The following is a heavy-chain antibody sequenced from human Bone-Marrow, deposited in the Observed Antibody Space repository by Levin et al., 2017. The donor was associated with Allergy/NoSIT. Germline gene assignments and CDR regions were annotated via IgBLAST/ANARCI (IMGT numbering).Heavy chain of an antibody. J-gene: IGHJ4*02. CDR2: ISNRDIAI. Sequence: GGSLRLSCAASGFTFTDYYMAWIRQAPGKGLEWVSCISNRDIAIHYTASVMGLFTIARDNARNLLFLQMNSLTVEDTAVYYCATNRGSNYGFDFWGQGALVTVAS. CDR1: GFTFTDYY. D-gene: IGHD1-26*01. CDR3: ATNRGSNYGFDF. V-gene: IGHV3-11*01.